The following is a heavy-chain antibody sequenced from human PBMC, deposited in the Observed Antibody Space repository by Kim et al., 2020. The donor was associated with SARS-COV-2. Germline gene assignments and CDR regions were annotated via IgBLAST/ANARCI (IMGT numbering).Heavy chain of an antibody. D-gene: IGHD6-19*01. CDR3: AREDSSGWIADP. CDR2: IYYSGST. CDR1: GGSISSYY. Sequence: SETLSLTCTVSGGSISSYYWSWIRQPPGKGLEWIGYIYYSGSTNYNPSLKSRVTISVDTSKNQFSLKLSSVTAADTAVYYCAREDSSGWIADPWGQGTLVTVSS. V-gene: IGHV4-59*13. J-gene: IGHJ5*02.